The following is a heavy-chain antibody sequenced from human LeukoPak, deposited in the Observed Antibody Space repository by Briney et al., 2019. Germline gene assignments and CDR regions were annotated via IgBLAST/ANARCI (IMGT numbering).Heavy chain of an antibody. V-gene: IGHV1-24*01. CDR2: FDPEDGET. J-gene: IGHJ4*02. D-gene: IGHD1-26*01. Sequence: EGSVKVSCKVSGYTLTELSMHWVRQAPGRGLEWMGGFDPEDGETIYAQKFQGRVTMTEDTSTDTAYMELSSLRSEDTAVYYCATEIIVGATGLDYWGQGTLVTVSS. CDR3: ATEIIVGATGLDY. CDR1: GYTLTELS.